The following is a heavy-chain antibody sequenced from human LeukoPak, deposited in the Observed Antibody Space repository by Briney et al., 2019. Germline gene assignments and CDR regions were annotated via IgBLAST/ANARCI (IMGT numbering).Heavy chain of an antibody. CDR1: GGSISNYY. D-gene: IGHD1-1*01. J-gene: IGHJ6*02. V-gene: IGHV4-59*01. CDR2: IYYSGST. Sequence: SETLSLTCTVSGGSISNYYWNWIRQPPGKGLEWIGYIYYSGSTNYNPSLKSRVTISLDTSKNQFSLNLRSVTAADTAVYYCARYGTTGTTGFYGMDVWGQGTTVTVSS. CDR3: ARYGTTGTTGFYGMDV.